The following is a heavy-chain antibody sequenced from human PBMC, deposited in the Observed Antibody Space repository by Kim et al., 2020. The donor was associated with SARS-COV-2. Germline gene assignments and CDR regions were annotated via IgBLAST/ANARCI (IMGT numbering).Heavy chain of an antibody. CDR3: ARDPNPYSSSWFLPNYNWFDP. V-gene: IGHV1-69*13. Sequence: SVKVSCKASGGTFSSYAISWVRQAPGQGLEWMGGIIPIFGTANYAQKFQGRVTITADESTSTAYMELSSLRSEDTAVYYCARDPNPYSSSWFLPNYNWFDPWGQGTLVTVSS. CDR1: GGTFSSYA. CDR2: IIPIFGTA. J-gene: IGHJ5*02. D-gene: IGHD6-13*01.